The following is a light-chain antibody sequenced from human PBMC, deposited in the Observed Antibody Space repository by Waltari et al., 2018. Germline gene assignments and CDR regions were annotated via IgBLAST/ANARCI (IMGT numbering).Light chain of an antibody. Sequence: DVVMTQSPDSLAVSLGERATINCKSSQSVLYSSNNKNNLGWYQQKPGQPPKLRIYWASTRESVVPERFRGSGSGTDFTLTVSSLQAEDAAVYYCQQYYTIPLTFGGGTKVEIK. J-gene: IGKJ4*01. V-gene: IGKV4-1*01. CDR1: QSVLYSSNNKNN. CDR3: QQYYTIPLT. CDR2: WAS.